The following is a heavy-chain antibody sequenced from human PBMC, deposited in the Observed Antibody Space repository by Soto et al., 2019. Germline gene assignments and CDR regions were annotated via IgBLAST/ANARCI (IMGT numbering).Heavy chain of an antibody. CDR3: AHAYGGRSLY. CDR1: GFSLTTDRVG. D-gene: IGHD1-26*01. CDR2: IYWDDSK. V-gene: IGHV2-5*02. J-gene: IGHJ4*02. Sequence: QITLKESGPTLVKPTQTLTLTCTFSGFSLTTDRVGVGWIRQPPGEALEWLAVIYWDDSKTYRPSLESRLTITKDPSKTLVALTMTNMDSLDPATYYCAHAYGGRSLYWGQGTLVTVSS.